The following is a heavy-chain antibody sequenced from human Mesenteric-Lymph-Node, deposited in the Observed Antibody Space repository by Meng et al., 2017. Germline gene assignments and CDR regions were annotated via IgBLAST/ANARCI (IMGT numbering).Heavy chain of an antibody. Sequence: GESLKISCAASGFTFSDYYMSWVRQAPGKGLEWVSVIYSGGSTYYADSVKGRFTISRDNSKNTLYLQMNSLRAEDTAVYYCASYGGAFDYWGQGTLVTVSS. CDR3: ASYGGAFDY. CDR1: GFTFSDYY. CDR2: IYSGGST. D-gene: IGHD4-23*01. J-gene: IGHJ4*02. V-gene: IGHV3-53*01.